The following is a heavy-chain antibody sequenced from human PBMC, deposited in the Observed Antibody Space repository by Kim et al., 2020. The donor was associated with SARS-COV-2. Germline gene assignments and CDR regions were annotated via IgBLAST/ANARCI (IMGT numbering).Heavy chain of an antibody. CDR2: ISTTGAYT. J-gene: IGHJ5*02. CDR1: GFPFGDYH. V-gene: IGHV3-11*05. CDR3: ARDSEAGSSYNRYFDP. Sequence: GGSLRLSCAASGFPFGDYHMTWIRQAPGKGLEWISYISTTGAYTNYAASLRGRFTISRDNANNSLYLQMNSLTVEDTAVYYCARDSEAGSSYNRYFDPWGQGTLVTVSS. D-gene: IGHD3-10*01.